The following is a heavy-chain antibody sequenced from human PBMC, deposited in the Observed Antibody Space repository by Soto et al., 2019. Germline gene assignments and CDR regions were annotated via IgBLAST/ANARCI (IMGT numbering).Heavy chain of an antibody. Sequence: PSQTLSLTCAISGDSISTNNVAWNWIRQSPSGGLEWLGRTGYTSKWYNDYAVSVRSRITINPDTSKNQFSLQLNSVTLDDTAVYYCARRSSRWYFAYWGQGTLVTVSS. CDR3: ARRSSRWYFAY. CDR1: GDSISTNNVA. CDR2: TGYTSKWYN. D-gene: IGHD6-13*01. J-gene: IGHJ4*02. V-gene: IGHV6-1*01.